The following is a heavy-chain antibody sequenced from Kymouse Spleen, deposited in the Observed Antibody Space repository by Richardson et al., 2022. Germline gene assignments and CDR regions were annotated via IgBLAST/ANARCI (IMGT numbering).Heavy chain of an antibody. J-gene: IGHJ4*02. CDR3: ARGRYDILTGHYFDY. CDR2: INHSGST. CDR1: GGSFSGYY. Sequence: QVQLQQWGAGLLKPSETLSLTCAVYGGSFSGYYWSWIRQPPGKGLEWIGEINHSGSTNYNPSLKSRVTISVDTSKNQFSLKLSSVTAADTAVYYCARGRYDILTGHYFDYWGQGTLVTVSS. D-gene: IGHD3-9*01. V-gene: IGHV4-34*01.